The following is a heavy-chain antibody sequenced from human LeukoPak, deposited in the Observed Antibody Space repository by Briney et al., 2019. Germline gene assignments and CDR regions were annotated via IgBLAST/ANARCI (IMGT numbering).Heavy chain of an antibody. D-gene: IGHD1-26*01. V-gene: IGHV4-59*01. CDR2: IYYSGST. J-gene: IGHJ6*02. Sequence: SETLSLTCTVSGGSISSYYRSWIRQPPGRGLEWIGYIYYSGSTNYNPSLKSRVTIPVDTSKHQFSLKLSSVTAADTAVYYCARDLSGGSYYDYYYGMDVWGQGTTVTVSS. CDR1: GGSISSYY. CDR3: ARDLSGGSYYDYYYGMDV.